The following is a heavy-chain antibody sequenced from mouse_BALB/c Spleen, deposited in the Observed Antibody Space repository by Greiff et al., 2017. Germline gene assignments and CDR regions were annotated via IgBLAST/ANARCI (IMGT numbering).Heavy chain of an antibody. CDR1: GFTFSNYW. V-gene: IGHV6-6*02. Sequence: EVKLEESGGGLVQPGGSMKLSCVASGFTFSNYWMNWVRQSPEKGLEWVAEIRLKSNNYATHYAESVKGRFTISRDDSKSSVYLQMNNLRAEDTGIYYCTRRDYDGAWFAYWGQGTLVTVSA. D-gene: IGHD2-4*01. CDR2: IRLKSNNYAT. CDR3: TRRDYDGAWFAY. J-gene: IGHJ3*01.